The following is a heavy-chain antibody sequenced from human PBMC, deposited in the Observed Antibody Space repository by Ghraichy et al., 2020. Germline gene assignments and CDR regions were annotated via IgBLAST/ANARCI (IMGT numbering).Heavy chain of an antibody. J-gene: IGHJ5*02. V-gene: IGHV4-34*01. Sequence: ETLSLTCAVYGGSFSGYYWSWIRQPPGKGLEWIGEINHSGSTNYNPSLKSRVTISVDTSKNQFSLKLSSVTAADTAVYYCARGSPILTGYYPWGQGTLVTVSS. CDR3: ARGSPILTGYYP. CDR1: GGSFSGYY. CDR2: INHSGST. D-gene: IGHD3-9*01.